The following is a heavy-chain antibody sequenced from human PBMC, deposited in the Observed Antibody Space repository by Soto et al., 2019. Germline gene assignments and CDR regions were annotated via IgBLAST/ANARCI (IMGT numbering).Heavy chain of an antibody. Sequence: PSETLSLTCAVYGGSFSGYYWSWIRQPPGKGLEWIGEINRSGSTNYNPSLKSRVTISVDTSKNQFSLKLSSVTAADTAVYYCARGLLGATKARGQGTLVPVSS. CDR3: ARGLLGATKA. V-gene: IGHV4-34*01. D-gene: IGHD1-26*01. CDR1: GGSFSGYY. J-gene: IGHJ4*02. CDR2: INRSGST.